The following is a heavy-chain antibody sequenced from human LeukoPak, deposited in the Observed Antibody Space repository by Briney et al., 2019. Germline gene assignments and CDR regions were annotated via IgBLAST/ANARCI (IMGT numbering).Heavy chain of an antibody. J-gene: IGHJ5*02. D-gene: IGHD3-10*01. Sequence: PSETLSLTCTVSGGSISSSSYYWGWIRQPPGKGLEWIGSIYYSGSTYYNPSLKSRVTISVDTSKNQFSLKLSSVTAADTAVYYCARGSGSYYNSPYSFLYNWFDPWGQGTLVTVSS. CDR2: IYYSGST. CDR3: ARGSGSYYNSPYSFLYNWFDP. CDR1: GGSISSSSYY. V-gene: IGHV4-39*01.